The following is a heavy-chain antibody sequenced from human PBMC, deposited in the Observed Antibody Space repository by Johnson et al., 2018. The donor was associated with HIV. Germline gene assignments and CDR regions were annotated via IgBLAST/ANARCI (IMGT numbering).Heavy chain of an antibody. D-gene: IGHD1-26*01. CDR2: IYRGGST. CDR3: AKDLGDAVGTTHDAFDI. V-gene: IGHV3-66*02. J-gene: IGHJ3*02. CDR1: GFTVSSNY. Sequence: VQLVESGGGLVQPGGSLRLSCAASGFTVSSNYMSWVRQAPGKGLEWVSVIYRGGSTYSADSVKGRFTISSHNSKNTLYLQMNSLRAEDTAVYYCAKDLGDAVGTTHDAFDIWGQGTMVTVSS.